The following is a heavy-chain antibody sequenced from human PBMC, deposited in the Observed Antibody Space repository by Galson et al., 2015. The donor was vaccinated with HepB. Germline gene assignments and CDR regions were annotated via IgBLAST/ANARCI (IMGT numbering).Heavy chain of an antibody. CDR3: ASLTMVRGVIGAFDI. J-gene: IGHJ3*02. CDR2: IYSGGST. V-gene: IGHV3-53*04. D-gene: IGHD3-10*01. Sequence: SLRLSCAASGFTVSSNYMSWVRQAPGKGLEWVSVIYSGGSTYYADSVKGRFTISRHNSKNTLYLQMNSLRAEDTAVYYCASLTMVRGVIGAFDIWGQGTMVTVSS. CDR1: GFTVSSNY.